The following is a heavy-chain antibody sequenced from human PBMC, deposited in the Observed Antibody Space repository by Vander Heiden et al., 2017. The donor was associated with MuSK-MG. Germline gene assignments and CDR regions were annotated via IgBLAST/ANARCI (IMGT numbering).Heavy chain of an antibody. D-gene: IGHD4-17*01. J-gene: IGHJ3*02. CDR3: ARVTDYGDKEDAFDI. Sequence: QVQLQQWGAGLLKPSETLSLTCAVYGGSFSGYYWSWIRQPPGKGLEWIGEINHSGSTNYNPSLKSRVTISVDTSKNQFSLKLSSVTAADTAVYYCARVTDYGDKEDAFDIWGQGTMVTVAS. V-gene: IGHV4-34*01. CDR1: GGSFSGYY. CDR2: INHSGST.